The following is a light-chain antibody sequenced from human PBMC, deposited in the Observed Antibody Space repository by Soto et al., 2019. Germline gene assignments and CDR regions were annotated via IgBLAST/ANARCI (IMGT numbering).Light chain of an antibody. V-gene: IGKV3-11*01. Sequence: EIVLTQSPATLSLSPGERATLSCRASQSVSSYLAWYQQKPGQAPRLLIYDASNRATGIPARFSGSGSGTDFTLTISSREAEHWAVYYCQQRSNWSWTFGEGTK. CDR2: DAS. CDR3: QQRSNWSWT. CDR1: QSVSSY. J-gene: IGKJ1*01.